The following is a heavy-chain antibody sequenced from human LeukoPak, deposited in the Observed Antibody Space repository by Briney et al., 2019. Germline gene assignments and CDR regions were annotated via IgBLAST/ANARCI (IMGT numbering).Heavy chain of an antibody. Sequence: PSETLSLTCTVSGGSISNYYWSWIRQPPGKGLEWIGYIYYSGSTNYNPSLKSRVTISVDTSKNQFSLKLTSVTAADTAVYYCVSAKFLVRGVSWFDPWGQGTLVTVSS. V-gene: IGHV4-59*08. CDR3: VSAKFLVRGVSWFDP. CDR2: IYYSGST. D-gene: IGHD3-10*01. CDR1: GGSISNYY. J-gene: IGHJ5*02.